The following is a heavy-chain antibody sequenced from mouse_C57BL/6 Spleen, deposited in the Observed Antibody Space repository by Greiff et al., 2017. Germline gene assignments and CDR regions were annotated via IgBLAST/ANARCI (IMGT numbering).Heavy chain of an antibody. D-gene: IGHD2-3*01. Sequence: QVHVKQSGAELVRPGASVTLSCKASGYTFTDYEMHWVKQTPVHGLEWIGAIDPETGGTAYNQKFKGKAILTADKSSSTAYMELRSLTSEDSAVYYCTRSDGPLFDYWGQGTTLTVSS. CDR3: TRSDGPLFDY. CDR2: IDPETGGT. V-gene: IGHV1-15*01. CDR1: GYTFTDYE. J-gene: IGHJ2*01.